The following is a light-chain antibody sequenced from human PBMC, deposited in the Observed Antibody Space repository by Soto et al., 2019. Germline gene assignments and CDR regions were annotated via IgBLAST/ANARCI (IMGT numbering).Light chain of an antibody. Sequence: EIVVTQSPGILSVSPGDRATLSCRASQSVGRNLAWYQQKPGQAPTLLIYAASTRATGLPARFSGSGSGTDFILTISSLQSEDFEVYYCQEYSKWPLFTFGPGTRVDIK. CDR1: QSVGRN. V-gene: IGKV3-15*01. J-gene: IGKJ3*01. CDR2: AAS. CDR3: QEYSKWPLFT.